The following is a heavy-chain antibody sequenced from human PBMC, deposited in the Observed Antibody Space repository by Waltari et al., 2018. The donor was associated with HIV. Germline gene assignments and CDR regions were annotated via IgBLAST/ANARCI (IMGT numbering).Heavy chain of an antibody. D-gene: IGHD2-15*01. CDR3: ARRGRDSGGVYPDLYYFDN. Sequence: QVQLLQSGPEVKKPGASVKVSCQASGYTFNSFGIIWVRQAPGQGLEWIGRISTYHGNTDSVQRLQGRITMTSDSFTRTAYMELRSLRSDDTAVYYCARRGRDSGGVYPDLYYFDNWGQGTLVTVSS. J-gene: IGHJ4*02. V-gene: IGHV1-18*01. CDR2: ISTYHGNT. CDR1: GYTFNSFG.